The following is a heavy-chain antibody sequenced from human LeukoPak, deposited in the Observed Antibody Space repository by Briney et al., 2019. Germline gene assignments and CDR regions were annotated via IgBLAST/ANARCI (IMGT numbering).Heavy chain of an antibody. Sequence: GGSLRLSCAASGFTFSNYWMAWVRQAPGKGLEWVGRIRRNSDGGTIDYAAPVKGRFALSRDDSKNTLYLHMSSLQTEDTAVYYCATDFYDTTWGQGTLVTVSS. D-gene: IGHD3-22*01. CDR3: ATDFYDTT. J-gene: IGHJ5*02. CDR1: GFTFSNYW. CDR2: IRRNSDGGTI. V-gene: IGHV3-15*01.